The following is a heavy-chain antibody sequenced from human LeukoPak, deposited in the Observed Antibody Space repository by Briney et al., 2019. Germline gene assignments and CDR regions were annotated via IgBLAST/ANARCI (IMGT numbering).Heavy chain of an antibody. V-gene: IGHV3-48*01. J-gene: IGHJ4*02. CDR2: ISSSSSTI. CDR1: GFTFSSYS. D-gene: IGHD6-6*01. Sequence: GGSLRLSCAASGFTFSSYSMNWVRQAPGKGLEWVSYISSSSSTIYYADSVKGRFTISRDNAKNSLYLQMNSLRAEDTAVYYCAKLVYSTSSGQVPLDYWGQGTLVTVSS. CDR3: AKLVYSTSSGQVPLDY.